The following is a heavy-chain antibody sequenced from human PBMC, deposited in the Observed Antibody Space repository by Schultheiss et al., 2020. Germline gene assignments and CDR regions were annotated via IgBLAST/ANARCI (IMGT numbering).Heavy chain of an antibody. D-gene: IGHD2-2*01. J-gene: IGHJ3*02. V-gene: IGHV4-61*01. CDR1: GGSVSSGSYY. CDR2: IYYSGST. Sequence: SETLSLTCTVSGGSVSSGSYYWSWIRQHPGKGLEWIGYIYYSGSTNYNPSLKSRVTISVDTSKNQFSLKLSSVTAADTAVYYCARVDAMEGGHAFDIWGRGTMVTVSS. CDR3: ARVDAMEGGHAFDI.